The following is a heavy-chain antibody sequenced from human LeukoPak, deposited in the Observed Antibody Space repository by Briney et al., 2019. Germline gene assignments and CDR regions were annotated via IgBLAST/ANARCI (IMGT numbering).Heavy chain of an antibody. V-gene: IGHV1-2*04. J-gene: IGHJ2*01. CDR3: ARENDILTGSKDLWYFDL. CDR1: GYTFTGYY. Sequence: ASVKVSCKASGYTFTGYYMHWVRQAPGQGLERMGWINPNSGGTNYAQKFQGWVTMTRDTSISTAYMELSRLRSDDTAVYYCARENDILTGSKDLWYFDLWGRGTLVTVSS. CDR2: INPNSGGT. D-gene: IGHD3-9*01.